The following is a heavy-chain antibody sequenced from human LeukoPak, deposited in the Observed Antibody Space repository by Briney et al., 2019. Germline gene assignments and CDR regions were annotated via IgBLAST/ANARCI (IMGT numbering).Heavy chain of an antibody. CDR3: ARGPPSIAARVDGTSPYYYYYYMDV. Sequence: ASVKVSCKASGYTFTSYGISWVRQAPGQGLEWIGWISAYNGNTNYAQKLQGRVTMTTDTSTSTAYMELRSLRSDDTAVYYCARGPPSIAARVDGTSPYYYYYYMDVWGKGTTVTVSS. V-gene: IGHV1-18*01. CDR2: ISAYNGNT. D-gene: IGHD6-6*01. CDR1: GYTFTSYG. J-gene: IGHJ6*03.